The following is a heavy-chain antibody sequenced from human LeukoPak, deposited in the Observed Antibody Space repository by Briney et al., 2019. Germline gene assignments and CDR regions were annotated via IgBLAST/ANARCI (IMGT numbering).Heavy chain of an antibody. CDR3: ARGRPDIVVVPAAIYY. CDR2: INHSGST. Sequence: ASETLSLTCAVYGGSFSGYYWSWIRQPPGKGLEWIGEINHSGSTNYNPSLKSRVTTSVDTSKNQFSLKLSSVTAAETAVYYCARGRPDIVVVPAAIYYWGQGTLVTVSS. J-gene: IGHJ4*02. CDR1: GGSFSGYY. D-gene: IGHD2-2*01. V-gene: IGHV4-34*01.